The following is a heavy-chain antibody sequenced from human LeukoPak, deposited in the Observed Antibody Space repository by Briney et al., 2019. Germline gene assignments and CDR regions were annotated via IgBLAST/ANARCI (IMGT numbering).Heavy chain of an antibody. CDR3: ARDGDDYSNGLGWFDP. CDR2: ISAYNGNT. J-gene: IGHJ5*02. V-gene: IGHV1-18*01. CDR1: GYTFTTYG. D-gene: IGHD4-11*01. Sequence: ASVKVSCKASGYTFTTYGISWVRQAPGQGLEWMGWISAYNGNTNYAQKLQGRVTMTTDTSTSTAYMELRSLRSDDTAVYYCARDGDDYSNGLGWFDPWGQGTLVTVSS.